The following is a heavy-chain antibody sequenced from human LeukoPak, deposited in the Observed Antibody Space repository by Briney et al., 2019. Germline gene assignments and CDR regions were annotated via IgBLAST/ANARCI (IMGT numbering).Heavy chain of an antibody. J-gene: IGHJ5*02. V-gene: IGHV3-30*02. D-gene: IGHD3-10*01. CDR3: ASLYGSGPNWFDP. Sequence: GGALRLSCAASGFTFTRYGMHWVRQAPGKGLEWVAHIRYDESDEYYVDSVKGRFTISRDTSKNSLCLQMNSLRAEDTAVYYCASLYGSGPNWFDPWGQGTLVTVSS. CDR1: GFTFTRYG. CDR2: IRYDESDE.